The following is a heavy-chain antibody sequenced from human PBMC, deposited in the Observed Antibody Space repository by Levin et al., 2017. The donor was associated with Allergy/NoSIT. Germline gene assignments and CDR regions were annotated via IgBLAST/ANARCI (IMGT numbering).Heavy chain of an antibody. CDR1: GFTFDDYA. CDR2: ISWNSGSI. CDR3: ARDNIGLPDAWES. V-gene: IGHV3-9*01. Sequence: SLKISCAASGFTFDDYAMHWVRQAPGKGLEWVSGISWNSGSIGYADSVKGRFTISRDNAKNSLYLQMNSLRTEDTALYYCARDNIGLPDAWESWGQGTMVSVSS. J-gene: IGHJ3*02. D-gene: IGHD3-10*01.